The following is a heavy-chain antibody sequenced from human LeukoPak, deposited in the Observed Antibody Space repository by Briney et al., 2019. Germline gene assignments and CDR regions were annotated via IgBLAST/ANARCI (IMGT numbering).Heavy chain of an antibody. CDR2: ISGSGGST. CDR3: AKGQGSSFQSRFQH. Sequence: SVGSLRLSCAASGFTFSSYAMSWVRQAPGKGLEWVSVISGSGGSTDYADSVKGRFTISRDNSKNTVFMQMNSLRVEDTAVYYCAKGQGSSFQSRFQHWGQGTLVTVSS. D-gene: IGHD2-2*01. CDR1: GFTFSSYA. J-gene: IGHJ1*01. V-gene: IGHV3-23*01.